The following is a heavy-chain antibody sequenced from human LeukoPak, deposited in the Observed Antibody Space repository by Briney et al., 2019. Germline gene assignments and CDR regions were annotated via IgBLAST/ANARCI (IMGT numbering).Heavy chain of an antibody. CDR2: IIPIFGTA. CDR1: GGTFSSYA. Sequence: ASVKVSCKASGGTFSSYAISWVRQAPGQGLEWMGGIIPIFGTANYAQKFQGRVTITADESTSTAYMELSSLRSEDTAVYYYARRPGVYSSSWYPLDYWGQGTLVTVSS. CDR3: ARRPGVYSSSWYPLDY. J-gene: IGHJ4*02. D-gene: IGHD6-13*01. V-gene: IGHV1-69*13.